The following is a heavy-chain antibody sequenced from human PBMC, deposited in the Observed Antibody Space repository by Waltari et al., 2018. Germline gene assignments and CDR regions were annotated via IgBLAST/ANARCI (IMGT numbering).Heavy chain of an antibody. J-gene: IGHJ4*02. CDR3: AVGATVSYYFDY. Sequence: QVQLQQWGAGLLKPSETLSLTCAVYGGSFSGYYWSWIRQPPGKGLEWIGEINHRGSTNYNPSLKSRVTVSVDTSKNQFSRKLSCVTAADTAVYYCAVGATVSYYFDYWGQGTLVTVSS. CDR2: INHRGST. CDR1: GGSFSGYY. V-gene: IGHV4-34*01. D-gene: IGHD1-26*01.